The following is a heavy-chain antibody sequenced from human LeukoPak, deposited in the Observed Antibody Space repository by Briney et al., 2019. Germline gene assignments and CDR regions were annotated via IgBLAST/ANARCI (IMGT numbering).Heavy chain of an antibody. V-gene: IGHV3-23*01. CDR1: GFTFTSYT. D-gene: IGHD5-12*01. Sequence: GGSLRLSCAASGFTFTSYTMNWVRQAPGKGLEWVAFISGSSDSTYYADSVKGRFTISRDNAKNTLYLQMNSLRAEDTPVYYCAKGRGYSGYGGAFDIWGQGTMVAVS. CDR2: ISGSSDST. CDR3: AKGRGYSGYGGAFDI. J-gene: IGHJ3*02.